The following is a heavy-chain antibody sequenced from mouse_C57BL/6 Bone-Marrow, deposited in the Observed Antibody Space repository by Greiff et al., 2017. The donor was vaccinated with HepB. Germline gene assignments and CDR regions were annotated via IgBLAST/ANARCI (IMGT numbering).Heavy chain of an antibody. D-gene: IGHD2-3*01. V-gene: IGHV1-76*01. Sequence: QVQLQQSGAELVRPGASVKLSCKASGYTFTDYYINWVKQRPGQGLEWIARIYPGSGNTYYNEKFKGKATLTAEKSSSTASMQLSSLTSEDSAVYFCARNDGYYYYAMDYWGQGTSVTVSS. CDR1: GYTFTDYY. CDR2: IYPGSGNT. CDR3: ARNDGYYYYAMDY. J-gene: IGHJ4*01.